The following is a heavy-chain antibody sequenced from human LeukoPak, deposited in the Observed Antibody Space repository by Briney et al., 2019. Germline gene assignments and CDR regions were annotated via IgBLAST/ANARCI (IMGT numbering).Heavy chain of an antibody. CDR2: INHSGST. CDR1: GGSFSGYY. V-gene: IGHV4-34*01. CDR3: ARVIGKRRAGYCSGGSCRYGMDV. J-gene: IGHJ6*04. Sequence: SETLSLTCAVYGGSFSGYYWSWIRQPPGKGLEWIGEINHSGSTNYNPSLKSRVTISVDTSKSQFSLKLSSVTAADTAVYYCARVIGKRRAGYCSGGSCRYGMDVWGKGTTVTVSS. D-gene: IGHD2-15*01.